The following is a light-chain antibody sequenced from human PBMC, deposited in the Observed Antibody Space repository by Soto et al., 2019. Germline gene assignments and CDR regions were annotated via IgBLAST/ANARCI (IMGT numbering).Light chain of an antibody. CDR1: QSVSSN. CDR3: QQYNNWPPGT. Sequence: EIVMTQSPATLSVSPGERATLSCSASQSVSSNLAWYQQKPGQAPRLLIYGASTRATGIPARFSGSVSGTEFTLTISSLQSEDFAVYYCQQYNNWPPGTFGQGTKLEIK. CDR2: GAS. J-gene: IGKJ2*02. V-gene: IGKV3-15*01.